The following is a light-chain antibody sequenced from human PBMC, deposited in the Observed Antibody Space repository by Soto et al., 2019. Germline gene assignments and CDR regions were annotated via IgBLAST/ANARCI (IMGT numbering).Light chain of an antibody. Sequence: QSALTQPASVSGSPGQSITISCTGTSSDVGGYNYVSWYQQHPGKAPKLIIYEVTYRPSGVSNRFSGSKSGNTASLTISGLQAEDEADYYCSSYTSSTTLGIFGGGTKVTVL. CDR2: EVT. V-gene: IGLV2-14*01. J-gene: IGLJ2*01. CDR1: SSDVGGYNY. CDR3: SSYTSSTTLGI.